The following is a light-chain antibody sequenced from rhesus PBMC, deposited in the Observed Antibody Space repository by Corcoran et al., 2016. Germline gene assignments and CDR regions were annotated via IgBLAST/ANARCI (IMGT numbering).Light chain of an antibody. V-gene: IGKV1S12*01. CDR1: QNIYSH. Sequence: DIQMTQSPSALSASVGDRVTISCRASQNIYSHLAWYQQRPGKAPKLLIYASTNLQTGIPSRRSGSGSGTNFTLTISILQPEDSATYYCQHYYDNPPTFGGGTKVEIK. CDR2: AST. J-gene: IGKJ4*01. CDR3: QHYYDNPPT.